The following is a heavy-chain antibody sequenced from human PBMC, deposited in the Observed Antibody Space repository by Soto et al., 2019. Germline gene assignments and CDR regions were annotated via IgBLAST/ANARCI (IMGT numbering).Heavy chain of an antibody. CDR2: ITAYYGNT. CDR1: GYTFLNYG. CDR3: ARVLIVGVTAVDY. J-gene: IGHJ4*02. Sequence: QVQLVQSGAEVKKPGASVKVSCKASGYTFLNYGISWVRQAPGQGLEWMGWITAYYGNTEYAQRVQGRVTMTTDTSTSTAYMELRSLRSDDTAVYYCARVLIVGVTAVDYWGQGTLVTVSS. V-gene: IGHV1-18*01. D-gene: IGHD1-26*01.